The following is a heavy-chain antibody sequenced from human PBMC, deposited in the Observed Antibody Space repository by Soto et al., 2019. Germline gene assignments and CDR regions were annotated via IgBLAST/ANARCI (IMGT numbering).Heavy chain of an antibody. D-gene: IGHD3-10*01. J-gene: IGHJ5*02. CDR1: GGSISSSSYY. CDR2: IYYSGST. Sequence: SETLSLTCTVSGGSISSSSYYWGWIRQPPGKGLEWIGSIYYSGSTYYNPSLKSRVTISVDTSKNQFSLKLSSVTAADTAVYYCARQGYYGSGSYYKFRWFDPWGQGTLVTVSS. V-gene: IGHV4-39*01. CDR3: ARQGYYGSGSYYKFRWFDP.